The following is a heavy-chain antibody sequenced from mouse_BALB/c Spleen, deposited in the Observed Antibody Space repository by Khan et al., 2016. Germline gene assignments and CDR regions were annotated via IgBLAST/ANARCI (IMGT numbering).Heavy chain of an antibody. CDR2: IRKKSKGSTT. CDR3: AGDVTYGSSPYWYFDV. CDR1: GFTFTDYY. J-gene: IGHJ1*01. V-gene: IGHV7-3*02. D-gene: IGHD1-1*01. Sequence: EVELVESGGGLVQPGGSLRLSCATSGFTFTDYYMSWVRQPPGKALEWLGFIRKKSKGSTTEYSAAVKGRFTISRDNSQSILYLQMNTLRAEDSATYYCAGDVTYGSSPYWYFDVWGAGTTVTVSS.